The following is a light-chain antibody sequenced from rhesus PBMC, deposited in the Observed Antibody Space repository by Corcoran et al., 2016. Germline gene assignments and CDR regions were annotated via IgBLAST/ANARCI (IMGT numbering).Light chain of an antibody. CDR3: QQYNSAPYS. CDR1: QGISSW. Sequence: DIQMTQSPSSLSASVGDRVTITCRASQGISSWLAWYQQTTWKAPKLMIYKASSLQSGVPSRFLGSGSGTDFTFTISSLQPEDFATDYCQQYNSAPYSFGQGTKVEIK. CDR2: KAS. J-gene: IGKJ2*01. V-gene: IGKV1-21*01.